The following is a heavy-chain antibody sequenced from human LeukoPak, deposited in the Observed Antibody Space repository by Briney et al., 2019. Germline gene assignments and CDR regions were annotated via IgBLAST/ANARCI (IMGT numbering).Heavy chain of an antibody. D-gene: IGHD3-22*01. CDR1: GGSISSYY. CDR2: IYASGST. J-gene: IGHJ4*02. CDR3: ARHLLSSGYYSLFDY. Sequence: SETLSLTCTVSGGSISSYYWSWIRQPAGKGLEWIGRIYASGSTNYNPSLKSRVTISVDKSKNQFSLRLSSVTAADTAVYYCARHLLSSGYYSLFDYWGQGTLVTDSS. V-gene: IGHV4-4*07.